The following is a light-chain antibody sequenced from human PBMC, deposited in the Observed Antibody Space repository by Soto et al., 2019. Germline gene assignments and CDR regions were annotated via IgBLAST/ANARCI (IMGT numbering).Light chain of an antibody. Sequence: EIVLTQSPGTLSLSPGERATLSCRASQRVSSSYLAWYQQKPGQAPRLLIYGASSRATGIPDRFSGSGSATCFTLTISRLEPDGFAVYYCQQYGSWPGHTLCGGTKVYIK. V-gene: IGKV3-20*01. CDR3: QQYGSWPGHT. CDR2: GAS. J-gene: IGKJ4*01. CDR1: QRVSSSY.